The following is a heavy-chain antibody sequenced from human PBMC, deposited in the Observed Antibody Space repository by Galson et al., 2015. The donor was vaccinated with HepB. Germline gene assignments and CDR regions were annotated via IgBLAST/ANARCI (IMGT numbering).Heavy chain of an antibody. D-gene: IGHD3-10*01. CDR3: AKAQRSRIATMVRGIIRPFDAFGI. CDR2: VSATGGST. CDR1: GFTFSSYA. V-gene: IGHV3-23*01. Sequence: SLRLSCAASGFTFSSYAMSWVRQAPGKGLEWVSTVSATGGSTYYADSVKGRFTISRDNSKNTLYLQMSSLRAEDAAVYYCAKAQRSRIATMVRGIIRPFDAFGIWGHGTMVTVSS. J-gene: IGHJ3*02.